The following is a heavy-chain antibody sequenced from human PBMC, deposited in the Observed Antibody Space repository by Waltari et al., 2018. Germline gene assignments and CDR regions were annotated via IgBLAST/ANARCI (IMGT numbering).Heavy chain of an antibody. CDR1: GLNSRRFE. CDR2: ISNFGGTV. D-gene: IGHD6-19*01. J-gene: IGHJ4*02. CDR3: AILPAYSSAWSADY. V-gene: IGHV3-48*03. Sequence: EVQLVESGGGLVNHGGSLRLSCAASGLNSRRFEVNWVRQAPGKGLEWVAYISNFGGTVYYADSVQGRFIISRDNVKNSLDLQMDSLTAEDTAVYYCAILPAYSSAWSADYWGRGTRVTVSS.